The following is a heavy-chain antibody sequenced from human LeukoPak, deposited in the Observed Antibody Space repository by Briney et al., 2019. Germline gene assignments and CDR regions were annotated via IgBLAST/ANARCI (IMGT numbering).Heavy chain of an antibody. Sequence: GGSLRLSCSASGFTFSNYAMHWVRQAPGKGLEYVSGLSSNVIGTHYADSVKGRFIISRDNFKDTLYLQMSSLRVDDTAVYYCVRATAGSFDHWGQGTVVTVSP. CDR1: GFTFSNYA. D-gene: IGHD6-13*01. V-gene: IGHV3-64D*06. J-gene: IGHJ4*02. CDR2: LSSNVIGT. CDR3: VRATAGSFDH.